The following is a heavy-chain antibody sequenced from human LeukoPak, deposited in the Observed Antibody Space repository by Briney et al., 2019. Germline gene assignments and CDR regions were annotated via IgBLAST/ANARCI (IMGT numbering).Heavy chain of an antibody. CDR1: GFTFSSYA. Sequence: PGGSLRLSCSASGFTFSSYAMHWVRQAPGKGLEYVSAISSNGGSTYYADSVKGRFSISRDNAKNSLYLQLNSLTAEDTAVYYCARVMSSGSPLDYWGQGTLVTVSS. V-gene: IGHV3-64*04. CDR3: ARVMSSGSPLDY. D-gene: IGHD3-10*01. CDR2: ISSNGGST. J-gene: IGHJ4*02.